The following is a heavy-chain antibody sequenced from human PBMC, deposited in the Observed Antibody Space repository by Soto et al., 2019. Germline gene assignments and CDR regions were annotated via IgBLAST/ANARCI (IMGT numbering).Heavy chain of an antibody. CDR2: INSDGSST. V-gene: IGHV3-74*01. J-gene: IGHJ4*02. CDR3: AVAEACPTAIGY. D-gene: IGHD6-19*01. CDR1: GFTFSSYW. Sequence: EVQLVESGGGLVQPGGSLRLSCAASGFTFSSYWMHWVRQAPGKGLVWVSRINSDGSSTSYADSVKGRFTISRDNAKNTLYLQMNSLRAEDTTVYYCAVAEACPTAIGYWGQGTLVTVSS.